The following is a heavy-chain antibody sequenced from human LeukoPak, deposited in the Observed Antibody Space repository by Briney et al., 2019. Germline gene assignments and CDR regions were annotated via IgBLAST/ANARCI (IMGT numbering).Heavy chain of an antibody. CDR1: GFTFSSYA. CDR3: ARDGSTGTTSD. CDR2: ISYDGSNK. D-gene: IGHD1-7*01. Sequence: GGSLRLSCAASGFTFSSYAMHWVRQAPGKGLEWVAVISYDGSNKYYADFVKGRFTISRDNSKNTLYPQMNSLRAEDTAVYYCARDGSTGTTSDWGQGTLVTVSS. J-gene: IGHJ4*02. V-gene: IGHV3-30-3*01.